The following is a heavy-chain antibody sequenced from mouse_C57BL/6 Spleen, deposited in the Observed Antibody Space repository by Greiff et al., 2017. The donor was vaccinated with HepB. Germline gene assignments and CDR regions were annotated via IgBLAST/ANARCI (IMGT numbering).Heavy chain of an antibody. D-gene: IGHD1-1*01. Sequence: QVQLQQPGAELVKPGASVKLSCKASGYTFTSYWMHWVKQRPGQGLEWIGMIHTNSGSTNYNEKFKSKATLTVDKSSSTAYMQLSSLTSEDSAVYYCARGGTVVAYFDYWGQGTTLTVSS. CDR1: GYTFTSYW. J-gene: IGHJ2*01. V-gene: IGHV1-64*01. CDR3: ARGGTVVAYFDY. CDR2: IHTNSGST.